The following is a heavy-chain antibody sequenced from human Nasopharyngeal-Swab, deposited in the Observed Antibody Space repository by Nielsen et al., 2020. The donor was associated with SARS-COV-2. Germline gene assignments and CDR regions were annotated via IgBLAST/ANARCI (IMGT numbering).Heavy chain of an antibody. V-gene: IGHV3-33*06. Sequence: GESLKISCAASGFTFSNYGMHWVRQAPGKGLEWVAVIWYDGSNEYYADSVKGRLTISRDNSKDTLYLQVNSLRAEDTAVYYCAKDIFGWTFDIWGQGTMVTVSS. D-gene: IGHD2-21*01. CDR1: GFTFSNYG. J-gene: IGHJ3*02. CDR3: AKDIFGWTFDI. CDR2: IWYDGSNE.